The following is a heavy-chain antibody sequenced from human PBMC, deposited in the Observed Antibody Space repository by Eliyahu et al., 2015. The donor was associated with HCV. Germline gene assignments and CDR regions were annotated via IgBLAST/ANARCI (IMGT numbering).Heavy chain of an antibody. V-gene: IGHV1-8*01. D-gene: IGHD2-15*01. CDR1: GYAFXPYD. CDR2: INGNXGNT. Sequence: QVQLAQSGTEVKKPGASVKVSCKASGYAFXPYDINWVRXVPGXAPEWMGWINGNXGNTGYAQKFQGRVXLTRNTAISTAYMELRSLTSEDTAVYYCSRGRGDCRGGSCYSDFWGQGTLVTVSS. J-gene: IGHJ4*02. CDR3: SRGRGDCRGGSCYSDF.